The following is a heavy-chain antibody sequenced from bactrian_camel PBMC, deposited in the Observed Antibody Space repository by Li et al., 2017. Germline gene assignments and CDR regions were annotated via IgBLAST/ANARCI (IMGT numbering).Heavy chain of an antibody. CDR2: IAGDGRT. J-gene: IGHJ4*01. D-gene: IGHD4*01. V-gene: IGHV3S53*01. CDR1: GYTLPLH. CDR3: AAHSGTLCSDWTRYRT. Sequence: HVQLVESGGGSAQAGGSLRLSCVGSGYTLPLHMAWFRRLPGQGREGVAAIAGDGRTNYADSVKGRFTISRDGAKNVIVLQMGSLKPEDTGTYYCAAHSGTLCSDWTRYRTWGQGTQVTVS.